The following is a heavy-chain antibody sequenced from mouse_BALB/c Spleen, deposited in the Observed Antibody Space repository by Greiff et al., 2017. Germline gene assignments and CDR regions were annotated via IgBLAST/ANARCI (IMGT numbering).Heavy chain of an antibody. CDR1: GYTFTSYW. CDR3: TREEEENPWFAY. V-gene: IGHV1-69*02. Sequence: QVQLQQSGAELVRPGASVKLSCKASGYTFTSYWINWVKQRPGQGLEWIGNIYPSDSYTNYNQKFKDKATLTVDKSSSTAYMQLSSPTSEDSAVYYCTREEEENPWFAYWGQGTLVTVSA. J-gene: IGHJ3*01. CDR2: IYPSDSYT.